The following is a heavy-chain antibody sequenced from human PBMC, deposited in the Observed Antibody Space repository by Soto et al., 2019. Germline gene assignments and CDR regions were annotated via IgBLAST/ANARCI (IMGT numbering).Heavy chain of an antibody. V-gene: IGHV1-69*12. CDR2: IIPIFGTA. D-gene: IGHD4-17*01. CDR3: ARDRMPTVTRVRYYSYYGMDV. Sequence: QVQLVQSGAEVKKPGSSVKVSCKASGGTFSSYAISWVRQAPGQGLEWMGGIIPIFGTANYAQKFQGRVTITADESTSTAYMELSSLRSEDTAVYYCARDRMPTVTRVRYYSYYGMDVWGQGTTVTVSS. J-gene: IGHJ6*02. CDR1: GGTFSSYA.